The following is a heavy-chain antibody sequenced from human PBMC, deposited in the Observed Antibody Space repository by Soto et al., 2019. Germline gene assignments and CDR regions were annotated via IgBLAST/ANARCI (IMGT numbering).Heavy chain of an antibody. V-gene: IGHV3-23*01. Sequence: GGSLRLSCAASGFTFSSSAMNWVRQAPGKGLEWVSVISGSDGRTYYTDSVKGRFTISRDNSKNTLYLDINSLRAEDTAVYYCAKSLDINWKNWFDPWGQGTLVTVSS. CDR1: GFTFSSSA. J-gene: IGHJ5*02. D-gene: IGHD1-1*01. CDR2: ISGSDGRT. CDR3: AKSLDINWKNWFDP.